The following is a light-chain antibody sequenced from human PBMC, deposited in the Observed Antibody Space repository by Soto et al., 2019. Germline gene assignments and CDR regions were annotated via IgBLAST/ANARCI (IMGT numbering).Light chain of an antibody. J-gene: IGKJ1*01. V-gene: IGKV3-20*01. CDR2: STS. CDR1: QSVSRY. Sequence: EIVLTQSPGTLSLSPGERATLSCRASQSVSRYLAWYQQRPGQAPRLLIYSTSTRATGIPDRFSGSGSGTDFTLTITRLEPEDFAVYYCQRFGTSPPWTFGQGTKVDIK. CDR3: QRFGTSPPWT.